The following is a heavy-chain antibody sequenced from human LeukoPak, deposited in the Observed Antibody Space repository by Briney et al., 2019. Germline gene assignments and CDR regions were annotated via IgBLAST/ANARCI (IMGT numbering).Heavy chain of an antibody. CDR3: ARGIVGAPFDY. CDR1: GYTFTGYY. D-gene: IGHD1-26*01. Sequence: GASVKVSCKASGYTFTGYYMHWVRQAPGQGLEWMGRIIPILGIANYAQKFQGRVTITADKSTSTAYMELSSLRSEDTAVYYCARGIVGAPFDYWGQGTLVTVSS. V-gene: IGHV1-69*04. J-gene: IGHJ4*02. CDR2: IIPILGIA.